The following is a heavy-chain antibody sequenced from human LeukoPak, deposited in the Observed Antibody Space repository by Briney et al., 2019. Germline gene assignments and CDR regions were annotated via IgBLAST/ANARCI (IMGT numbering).Heavy chain of an antibody. Sequence: PGGSLRPSCAASGFTFSSYSMNWVRQAPGKGLEWVSSISSSSSYIYYADSVKGRFTISRDNAKNSLYLQMNSLRAEDTAVYYCARSRNGPTGRSAFDIWGQGTMVTVSS. J-gene: IGHJ3*02. D-gene: IGHD1-26*01. V-gene: IGHV3-21*01. CDR3: ARSRNGPTGRSAFDI. CDR2: ISSSSSYI. CDR1: GFTFSSYS.